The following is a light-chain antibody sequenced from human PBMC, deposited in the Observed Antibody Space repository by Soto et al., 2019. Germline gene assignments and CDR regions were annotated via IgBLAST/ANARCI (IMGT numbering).Light chain of an antibody. CDR2: DAS. J-gene: IGKJ5*01. CDR1: QSVSSY. V-gene: IGKV3-11*01. CDR3: QQRINWPPIT. Sequence: IVFTQSPSTLSLSPGERATLSCRASQSVSSYLAWYQQKPGQAPRLLIYDASNRATGIPARFSGSGSGTDFTLTISSLEPEDFAVYYCQQRINWPPITFGQGTRLEIK.